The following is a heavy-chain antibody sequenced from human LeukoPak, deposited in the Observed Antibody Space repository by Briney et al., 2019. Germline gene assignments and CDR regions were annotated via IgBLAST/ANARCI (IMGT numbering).Heavy chain of an antibody. V-gene: IGHV3-48*03. Sequence: PGGSLRLSCAVSGFTFSSYEMNWVRQAPGKGLEWVSYISSSGRTIYNADSVKGRFTISRDNAKNSLYLQMNSLGAEDTAVYYCASYYYDSSGYWVHAFDIWGQGTMVTVSS. J-gene: IGHJ3*02. CDR3: ASYYYDSSGYWVHAFDI. CDR2: ISSSGRTI. CDR1: GFTFSSYE. D-gene: IGHD3-22*01.